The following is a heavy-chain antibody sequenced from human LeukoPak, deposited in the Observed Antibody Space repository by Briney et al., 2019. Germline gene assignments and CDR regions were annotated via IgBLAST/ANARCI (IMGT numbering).Heavy chain of an antibody. CDR1: GYTVTSYY. J-gene: IGHJ4*02. CDR2: MNPSGGRR. V-gene: IGHV1-46*01. Sequence: GSSVKVSCKSSGYTVTSYYMHWLWQAPGQGLEWMGIMNPSGGRRSYAHKFQGRVTMIRDPSTSTVYMELSSLRSDDTAVYYCAREQMVQRLNQYYFRYWRKDPLDPVPS. D-gene: IGHD3-10*01. CDR3: AREQMVQRLNQYYFRY.